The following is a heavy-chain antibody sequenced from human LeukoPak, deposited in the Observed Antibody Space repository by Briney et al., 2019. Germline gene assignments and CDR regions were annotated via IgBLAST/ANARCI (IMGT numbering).Heavy chain of an antibody. Sequence: GGSLRLSCTASGFAFDGHGMSWVRQVPGKGLEWVSGINWSGGSTGYADPLRGRFTISRDNAKNSLYLQMDSLRAEDTALYYCARAPITSPIYFDYWGQGTLVTVSS. CDR3: ARAPITSPIYFDY. D-gene: IGHD2-2*01. CDR2: INWSGGST. J-gene: IGHJ4*02. V-gene: IGHV3-20*04. CDR1: GFAFDGHG.